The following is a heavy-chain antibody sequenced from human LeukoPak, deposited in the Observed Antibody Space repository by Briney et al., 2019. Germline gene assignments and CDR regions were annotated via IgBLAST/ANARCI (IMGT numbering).Heavy chain of an antibody. Sequence: GGSLRLSCVVSGFTFENYWMSWVRQAPGKGLEWVANIKEDGSEIYYVDSVRGRFTISRDNAMNSLYLQMNSLRVEDTAIYYCASRYYLLAFNIWGQGTMVTVSS. CDR3: ASRYYLLAFNI. V-gene: IGHV3-7*01. CDR1: GFTFENYW. D-gene: IGHD3-22*01. J-gene: IGHJ3*02. CDR2: IKEDGSEI.